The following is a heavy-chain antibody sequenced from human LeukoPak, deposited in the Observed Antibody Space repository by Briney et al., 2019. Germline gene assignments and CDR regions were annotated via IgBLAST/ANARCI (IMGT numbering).Heavy chain of an antibody. Sequence: ASVKVSCKASGYTFTSYGISWVRQAPGQGLEWMGWISAYNGNTNYAQKLQGRVTMTTDTSTSTAYMELRSLRSDDTAAYYCARDLEYCSSTSCYNREVDYWGQGTLVTVSS. CDR1: GYTFTSYG. J-gene: IGHJ4*02. D-gene: IGHD2-2*02. CDR3: ARDLEYCSSTSCYNREVDY. V-gene: IGHV1-18*01. CDR2: ISAYNGNT.